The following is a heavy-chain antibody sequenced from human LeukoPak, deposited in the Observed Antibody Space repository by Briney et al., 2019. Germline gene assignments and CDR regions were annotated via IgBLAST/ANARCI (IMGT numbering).Heavy chain of an antibody. Sequence: SVKVSCKASGGTISSYAISLVRQAHGQGLEWMGRINPIFGTANYAQKFQGRVTITTDESTSTAYMELSSLTFEDTAVYYCTNTRISGYQICEYFQHWGQGTLVTVSS. CDR2: INPIFGTA. D-gene: IGHD3-22*01. CDR1: GGTISSYA. CDR3: TNTRISGYQICEYFQH. J-gene: IGHJ1*01. V-gene: IGHV1-69*05.